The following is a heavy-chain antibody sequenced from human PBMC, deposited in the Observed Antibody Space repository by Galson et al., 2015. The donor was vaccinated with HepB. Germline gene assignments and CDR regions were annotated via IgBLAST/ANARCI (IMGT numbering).Heavy chain of an antibody. D-gene: IGHD3-22*01. CDR2: ISSSSSYT. CDR1: GFTFSDYY. Sequence: SLRLSCAASGFTFSDYYMSWIRQAPGKGLEWVSYISSSSSYTNYADSVKGRFTISRDNAKNSLYLQMNSLRAEDTAVYYCARDLMGDSSGYQPNWFDPWGQGTLVTVSS. V-gene: IGHV3-11*06. J-gene: IGHJ5*02. CDR3: ARDLMGDSSGYQPNWFDP.